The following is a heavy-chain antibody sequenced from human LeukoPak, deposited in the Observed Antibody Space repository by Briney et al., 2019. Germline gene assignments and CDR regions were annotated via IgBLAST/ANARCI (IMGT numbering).Heavy chain of an antibody. V-gene: IGHV1-18*01. J-gene: IGHJ4*02. D-gene: IGHD4-17*01. CDR3: ARVTTVFYFDY. CDR2: IGAYNDNT. Sequence: ASLKVSCKASVYIFTRYGISWVRQARGQRLEWMGWIGAYNDNTNYAQKLQGRVTMTTDTSTSTAYMELRSLRSDDTAVYYCARVTTVFYFDYWGQGTLVTVS. CDR1: VYIFTRYG.